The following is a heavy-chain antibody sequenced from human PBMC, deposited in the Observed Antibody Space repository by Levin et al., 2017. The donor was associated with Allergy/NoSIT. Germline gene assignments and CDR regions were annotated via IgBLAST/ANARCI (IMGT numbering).Heavy chain of an antibody. CDR2: ISWNSGSI. CDR1: GFTFDDYA. Sequence: PGGSLRLSCAASGFTFDDYAMHWVRQAPGKGLEWVSGISWNSGSIGYADSVTGRFAISRDNAKNSLYLQMNSLRAEDTALYYCAQDSSRIAPRSPRGEGWYYGMDVWGQGTTVTVSS. D-gene: IGHD6-13*01. J-gene: IGHJ6*02. CDR3: AQDSSRIAPRSPRGEGWYYGMDV. V-gene: IGHV3-9*01.